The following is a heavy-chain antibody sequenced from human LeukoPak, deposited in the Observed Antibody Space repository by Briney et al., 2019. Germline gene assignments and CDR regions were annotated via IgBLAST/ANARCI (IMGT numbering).Heavy chain of an antibody. Sequence: GVSLRLSCAPSGFTFSSYGMSWVRQAPGKGLEWVSAFSCRGCSTYYAVSVKGRFNLSRENSKNAVYLKMNSLRAENTAVYYCAKVPRWVYYYYYMDVWGKGTTVTISS. CDR1: GFTFSSYG. J-gene: IGHJ6*03. D-gene: IGHD4-23*01. CDR2: FSCRGCST. CDR3: AKVPRWVYYYYYMDV. V-gene: IGHV3-23*01.